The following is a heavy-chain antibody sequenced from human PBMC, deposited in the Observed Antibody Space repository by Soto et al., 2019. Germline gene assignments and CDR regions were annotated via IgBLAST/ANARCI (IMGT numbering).Heavy chain of an antibody. J-gene: IGHJ4*02. Sequence: GASVKVSCKASRYTFTSYYMHWVRQPPGQGLEWMEIINPSGGSTSYAQKCQGRVTMTRDTSTSTVYMELSSPRSEDTAVYYCARDHRHGDYAYIDYWGQGTLVTVSS. CDR1: RYTFTSYY. CDR3: ARDHRHGDYAYIDY. CDR2: INPSGGST. D-gene: IGHD4-17*01. V-gene: IGHV1-46*01.